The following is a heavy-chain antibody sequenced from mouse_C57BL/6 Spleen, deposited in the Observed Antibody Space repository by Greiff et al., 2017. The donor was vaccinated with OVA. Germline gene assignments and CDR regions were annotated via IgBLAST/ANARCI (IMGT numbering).Heavy chain of an antibody. D-gene: IGHD2-5*01. J-gene: IGHJ3*01. CDR2: IYPGSGST. CDR3: ARSSYSNYEWFAY. CDR1: GYTFTSYW. Sequence: QVQLQQPGAELVKPGASVKMSCKASGYTFTSYWITWVKQRPGQGLEWIGDIYPGSGSTNYNEKFKSKATLTVDTSSSTAYMQLSSLTSEDSAVYYCARSSYSNYEWFAYWGQGTLVTVSA. V-gene: IGHV1-55*01.